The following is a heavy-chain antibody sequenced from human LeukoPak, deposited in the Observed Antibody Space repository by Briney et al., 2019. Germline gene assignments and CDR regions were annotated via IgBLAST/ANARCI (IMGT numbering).Heavy chain of an antibody. J-gene: IGHJ4*02. CDR2: NYYSGST. CDR3: GREKSYYYGSGTMGVDY. Sequence: TSQTLSLTCTVSGGSISSGGYYWSWICQHPGKGLEWIGYNYYSGSTYYNPSLKSRVTISVDTSKNQFSLKLSSVTAADTAVYYCGREKSYYYGSGTMGVDYWGQGTLVTVSS. D-gene: IGHD3-10*01. V-gene: IGHV4-31*03. CDR1: GGSISSGGYY.